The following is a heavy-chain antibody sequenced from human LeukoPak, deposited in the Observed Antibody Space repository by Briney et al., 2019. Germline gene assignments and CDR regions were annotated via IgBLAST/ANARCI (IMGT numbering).Heavy chain of an antibody. V-gene: IGHV3-21*01. CDR2: ISSGSSCT. CDR3: ARGYYGMDV. J-gene: IGHJ6*02. CDR1: GFTFSSYS. Sequence: GGSLRLSCAASGFTFSSYSMNWVRQAPGKGLEWISSISSGSSCTYFADSVKGRFTISRDNAKNSLYLQMNSLRAEDTAVYYCARGYYGMDVWGQGTTVTVSS.